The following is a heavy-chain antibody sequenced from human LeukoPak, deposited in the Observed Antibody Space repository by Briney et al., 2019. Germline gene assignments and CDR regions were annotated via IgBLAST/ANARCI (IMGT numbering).Heavy chain of an antibody. J-gene: IGHJ3*02. CDR2: ISSSSSYI. V-gene: IGHV3-21*01. D-gene: IGHD3-22*01. CDR3: ARGDNRESDAFDI. CDR1: GFTFSSYS. Sequence: GGSLRLSCAASGFTFSSYSMNWVRQAPGEGLEWVSSISSSSSYIYYADSVKGRFTISRDNAKNSLYLKMNSLRAEDTAVYYCARGDNRESDAFDIWGQGTMVTVSS.